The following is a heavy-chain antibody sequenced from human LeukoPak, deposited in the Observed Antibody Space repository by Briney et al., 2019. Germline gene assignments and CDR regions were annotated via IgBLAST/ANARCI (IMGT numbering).Heavy chain of an antibody. J-gene: IGHJ3*02. CDR3: AVDYGGKSGAFDI. D-gene: IGHD4-23*01. Sequence: GGSLRLSCAASGFTFSSYTMNWVRQAPGKGLEWVSSISSSSSYIHYADSVKGRFTISRDNAKNSLYLQMNSLRAEDTAVYYCAVDYGGKSGAFDIWGQGTMVTVSS. CDR2: ISSSSSYI. CDR1: GFTFSSYT. V-gene: IGHV3-21*01.